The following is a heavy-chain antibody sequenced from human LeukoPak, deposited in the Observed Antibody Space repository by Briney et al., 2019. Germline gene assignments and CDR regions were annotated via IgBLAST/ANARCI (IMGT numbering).Heavy chain of an antibody. CDR1: GFTFSSYA. V-gene: IGHV3-23*01. J-gene: IGHJ4*02. CDR2: ISGSGGST. Sequence: GRSLRLSCAASGFTFSSYAMSWVRQAPGKGLEWVSAISGSGGSTYYADSVKGRFTISRDNSKNTLYLQMNSLRAEDTAVYYCAKDVYSSGWTDAYFDYWGQGTLVTVSS. CDR3: AKDVYSSGWTDAYFDY. D-gene: IGHD6-19*01.